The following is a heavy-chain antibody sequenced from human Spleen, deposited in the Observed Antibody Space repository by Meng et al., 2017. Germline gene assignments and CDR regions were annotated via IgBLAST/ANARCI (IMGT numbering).Heavy chain of an antibody. V-gene: IGHV1-2*06. D-gene: IGHD6-13*01. CDR1: GYTFPDYY. Sequence: QGPLGQFGAEVKKPGASVKVSCKPSGYTFPDYYNHWVRQAPGQGLEWMGRIDPKNGDTHYAQKFQGRVTMTGDTSISTAYMDLSGLRSDDTAVYYCARDEDISAAGKLFGDYWGQGTLVTVSS. J-gene: IGHJ4*02. CDR2: IDPKNGDT. CDR3: ARDEDISAAGKLFGDY.